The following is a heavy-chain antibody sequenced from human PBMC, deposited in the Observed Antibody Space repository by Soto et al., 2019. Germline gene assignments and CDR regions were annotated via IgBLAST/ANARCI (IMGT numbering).Heavy chain of an antibody. CDR2: ISSSSSTI. Sequence: PGGSLRLSCAASGFTFSSYSMNWVRQAPGKGLEWVSYISSSSSTIYYADSVKGRFTISRDNAKNSLYLQMNSLRAEDTAVYYCARVGSSSLFSSFDYWGQGTLVTVSS. CDR3: ARVGSSSLFSSFDY. J-gene: IGHJ4*02. D-gene: IGHD6-13*01. V-gene: IGHV3-48*01. CDR1: GFTFSSYS.